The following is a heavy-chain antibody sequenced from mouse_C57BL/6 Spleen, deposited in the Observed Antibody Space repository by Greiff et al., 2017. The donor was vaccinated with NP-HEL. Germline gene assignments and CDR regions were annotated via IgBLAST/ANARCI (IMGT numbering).Heavy chain of an antibody. CDR2: IDPSDSYT. D-gene: IGHD1-1*01. Sequence: QVQLQQPGAELVKPGASVKLSCKASGYTFTSYWMQWVKQRPGQGLEWIGEIDPSDSYTNYHQKFKGKATLTVDTSSSTAYMQLSSLTSEDSAVYYCARSTITTVVPYAMDYWGQGTSVTVSS. CDR1: GYTFTSYW. V-gene: IGHV1-50*01. J-gene: IGHJ4*01. CDR3: ARSTITTVVPYAMDY.